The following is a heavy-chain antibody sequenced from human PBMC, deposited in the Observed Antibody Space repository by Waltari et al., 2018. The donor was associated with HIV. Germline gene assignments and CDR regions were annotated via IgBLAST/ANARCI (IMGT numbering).Heavy chain of an antibody. CDR3: ARVGHGGYFDY. V-gene: IGHV4-30-4*01. CDR1: GGSISSGDYY. D-gene: IGHD3-10*01. Sequence: QVQLQESRPGLVKPSQTLSLTCTVSGGSISSGDYYWSWISQPPGKGLEWIGYIYYSGSTYYNPSLKRRVTISVDTSKNQFALKLGSVTAADTAVYYCARVGHGGYFDYWGQGTLVTVSS. CDR2: IYYSGST. J-gene: IGHJ4*02.